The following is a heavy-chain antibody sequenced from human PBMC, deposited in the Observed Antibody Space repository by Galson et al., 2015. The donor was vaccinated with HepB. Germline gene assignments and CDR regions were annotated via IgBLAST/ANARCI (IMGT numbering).Heavy chain of an antibody. CDR1: GVTFSSYS. Sequence: SVKVSCKASGVTFSSYSISWLRQTPGQGLEWMGGIIPLFRSVNYAQKFQGRVTITADESTSTTYMELTSLRSEDTALYYCARQYDSSGFYAYWGQGTLVTVSS. J-gene: IGHJ4*02. D-gene: IGHD3-22*01. CDR3: ARQYDSSGFYAY. V-gene: IGHV1-69*13. CDR2: IIPLFRSV.